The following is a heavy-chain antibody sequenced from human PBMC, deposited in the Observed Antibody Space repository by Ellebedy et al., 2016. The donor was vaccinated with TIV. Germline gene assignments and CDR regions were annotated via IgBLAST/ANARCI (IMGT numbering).Heavy chain of an antibody. D-gene: IGHD1-26*01. CDR2: INPNSGGT. Sequence: AASVQVSCKASGYTFTGYYMHWVRQAPGQGREWMGWINPNSGGTNYAQKFQGWVTMTRDTSISTAYMELSRLRSDDTAVYYCARDGGSYSDFDYWGQGTLVTVSS. CDR3: ARDGGSYSDFDY. J-gene: IGHJ4*02. CDR1: GYTFTGYY. V-gene: IGHV1-2*04.